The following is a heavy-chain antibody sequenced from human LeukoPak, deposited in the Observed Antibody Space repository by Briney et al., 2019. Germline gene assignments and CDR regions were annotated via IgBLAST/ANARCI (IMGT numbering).Heavy chain of an antibody. CDR1: GFTFSSYG. V-gene: IGHV3-30*18. CDR2: ISYDGSNK. CDR3: AKDQGLLWFGELSGWFDP. Sequence: HPGGSLRLSCAASGFTFSSYGMHWVRQAPGKGLEWVAVISYDGSNKYYADSVKGRFTISRDNSKNTLYLQMNSLRAEDTAVYYCAKDQGLLWFGELSGWFDPWGQGTLVTVPS. D-gene: IGHD3-10*01. J-gene: IGHJ5*02.